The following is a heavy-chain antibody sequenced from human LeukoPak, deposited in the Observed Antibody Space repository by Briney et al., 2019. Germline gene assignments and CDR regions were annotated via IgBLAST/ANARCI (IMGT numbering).Heavy chain of an antibody. J-gene: IGHJ4*02. D-gene: IGHD6-13*01. Sequence: SETLSLTCALYGGSFSGYYWSWIRQPPGKGLEWIGEINHSGSTNYNPSLKSRVTISVDTSKNQFSLKLSSVTAADTAVYYCARWRVIAAAGIDYWGQGTLVTVSS. CDR2: INHSGST. CDR3: ARWRVIAAAGIDY. CDR1: GGSFSGYY. V-gene: IGHV4-34*01.